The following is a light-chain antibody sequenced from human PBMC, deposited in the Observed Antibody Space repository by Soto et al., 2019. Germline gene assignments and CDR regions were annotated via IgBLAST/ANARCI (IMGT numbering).Light chain of an antibody. CDR1: QSVTSNY. Sequence: EIVLTQSPGTLSLSPGERATLSCRASQSVTSNYLAWYQQKPGQAPGLLIYDTSTGASGVPDRFSGSGSGTEFTLTISRLEPEDFAVYYCQQYGTSPQTFGQGTKVDFK. V-gene: IGKV3-20*01. J-gene: IGKJ1*01. CDR3: QQYGTSPQT. CDR2: DTS.